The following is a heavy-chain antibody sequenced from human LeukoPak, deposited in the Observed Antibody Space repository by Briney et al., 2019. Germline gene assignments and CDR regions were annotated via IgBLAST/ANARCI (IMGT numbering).Heavy chain of an antibody. D-gene: IGHD2-15*01. J-gene: IGHJ4*02. CDR2: ISSSSSYI. CDR1: GFTLSSYS. CDR3: ARPSTGEGGPDTCFDY. V-gene: IGHV3-21*01. Sequence: KRGGSLTLSSTASGFTLSSYSVNWVRQAPGKGLEWVSSISSSSSYIYYADSVKGRFTISRDNDKNSLYLQMNSLRAEDTAVYYCARPSTGEGGPDTCFDYWGQGTLVTVSS.